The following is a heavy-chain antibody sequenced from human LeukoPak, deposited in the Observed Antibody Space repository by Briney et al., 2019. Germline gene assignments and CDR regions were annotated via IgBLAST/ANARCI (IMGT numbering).Heavy chain of an antibody. D-gene: IGHD5-24*01. J-gene: IGHJ4*02. CDR2: ISGSGGST. CDR3: AKGDVEMATSYYLDY. CDR1: GFTCSSYA. Sequence: PGGSLRLSCAASGFTCSSYAMSWVRQAPGKGLEWVSAISGSGGSTYYADSVKGRFTISRDNSKNTLYLQMNSLRAEDTAVYYCAKGDVEMATSYYLDYWGQGTLVTVSS. V-gene: IGHV3-23*01.